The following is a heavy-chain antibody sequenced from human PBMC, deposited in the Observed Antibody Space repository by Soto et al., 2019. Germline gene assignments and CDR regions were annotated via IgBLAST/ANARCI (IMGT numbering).Heavy chain of an antibody. V-gene: IGHV4-39*01. CDR1: GGSISSSSYY. Sequence: SETLSLTCTVSGGSISSSSYYWGWIRQPPGKGLEWIGSIYYSGSTYYNPSLKSRVTISVDTSKNQFSLKLSSVTAADTAVYYCARLNAYYDLKFAYWGQGTLVTVSS. CDR3: ARLNAYYDLKFAY. CDR2: IYYSGST. D-gene: IGHD3-22*01. J-gene: IGHJ4*02.